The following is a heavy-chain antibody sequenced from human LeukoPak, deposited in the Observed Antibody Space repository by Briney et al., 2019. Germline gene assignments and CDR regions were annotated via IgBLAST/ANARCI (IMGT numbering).Heavy chain of an antibody. CDR2: ISGSGGST. V-gene: IGHV3-23*01. J-gene: IGHJ4*02. CDR1: GFTFSSYA. D-gene: IGHD2-2*01. Sequence: GGSLRLSCAASGFTFSSYAMSWVRQAPGKGLEWVSAISGSGGSTYYADSVKGRFTISRDNSKNTLYLQMNRLRAEDTAVYYCAKDLLGRMPSTSCYNYWGQGTLVTVSS. CDR3: AKDLLGRMPSTSCYNY.